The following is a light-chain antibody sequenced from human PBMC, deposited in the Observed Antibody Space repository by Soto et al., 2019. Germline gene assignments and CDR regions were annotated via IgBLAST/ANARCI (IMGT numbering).Light chain of an antibody. CDR1: SGDIGAYDY. Sequence: QSVLTQPASLSGSPGQSITISCTGTSGDIGAYDYVSWFQQHPGKAPKLMISEVNNRPSGVSNRFSGSKSGSTASLTISGLQAEDEADYYCCSYAGSSTFFYVFXTGTKVTVL. CDR3: CSYAGSSTFFYV. J-gene: IGLJ1*01. V-gene: IGLV2-23*02. CDR2: EVN.